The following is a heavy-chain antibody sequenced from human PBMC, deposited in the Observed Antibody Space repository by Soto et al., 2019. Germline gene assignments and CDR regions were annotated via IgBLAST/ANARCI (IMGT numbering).Heavy chain of an antibody. CDR3: ARAPTLRTGAYLDY. CDR1: GGSISSGGYY. D-gene: IGHD2-15*01. J-gene: IGHJ4*02. V-gene: IGHV4-31*03. CDR2: IYYSGST. Sequence: PSETLSLTCTVSGGSISSGGYYWSWIRQHPGKGLEWIGYIYYSGSTYYNPSLKSRVTISVDTSKNQFSLKLSSVTAADTSVYYCARAPTLRTGAYLDYWAREPWSPSPQ.